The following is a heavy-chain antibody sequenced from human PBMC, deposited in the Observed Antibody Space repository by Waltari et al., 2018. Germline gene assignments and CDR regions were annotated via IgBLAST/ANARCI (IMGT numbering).Heavy chain of an antibody. J-gene: IGHJ4*02. D-gene: IGHD2-21*02. CDR1: GGTFSSYA. V-gene: IGHV1-69*01. Sequence: QVQLVQSGAEVKKPGSSVKVSCKASGGTFSSYAISWVRQAPGQGLEWMGGIIPIFGTANYAQKCQGRVTITADESTSTAYMELSSLRSEDTAVYYCASRLPYCGGDCYWGFWGQGTLVTVSS. CDR3: ASRLPYCGGDCYWGF. CDR2: IIPIFGTA.